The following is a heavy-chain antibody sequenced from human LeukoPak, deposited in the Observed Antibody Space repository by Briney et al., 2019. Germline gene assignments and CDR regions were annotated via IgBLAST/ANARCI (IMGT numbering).Heavy chain of an antibody. V-gene: IGHV1-69*13. D-gene: IGHD3-16*01. CDR1: GGTFSSYA. Sequence: SVKASCKASGGTFSSYAISWVRQAPGQGLEWMGGIIPIFGTANYAQKFQGRVTITADESTSTAYMELSSLRSEDTAVYYCAREPSRGSGIIYWGQGTLVTVSS. J-gene: IGHJ4*02. CDR3: AREPSRGSGIIY. CDR2: IIPIFGTA.